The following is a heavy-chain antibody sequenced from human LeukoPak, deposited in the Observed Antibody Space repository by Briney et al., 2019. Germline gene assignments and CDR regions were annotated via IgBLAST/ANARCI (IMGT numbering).Heavy chain of an antibody. Sequence: GGSLRLSCAASGFTFSSYAMHWVRQAPGKGLEWVAGISYDGSNKYYADSVKGRFTISRDNSKNTLYLQMNSLRAEDTAVYYCARSSGVPFKFDYWGQGTLVTVSS. D-gene: IGHD2-8*01. CDR3: ARSSGVPFKFDY. V-gene: IGHV3-30*04. CDR2: ISYDGSNK. CDR1: GFTFSSYA. J-gene: IGHJ4*02.